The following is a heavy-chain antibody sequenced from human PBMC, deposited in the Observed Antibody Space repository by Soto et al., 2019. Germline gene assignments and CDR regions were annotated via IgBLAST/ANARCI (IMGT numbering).Heavy chain of an antibody. Sequence: SETLSLTCTVSGGSISDNDYYWSWIRQPPGKGLEWIGTISHSGTANYNPSLKSRVTMSVDTSKNQFSLKLNSMTAADTAIYYCARVGGSGWNFDSWGQGILVTVSS. D-gene: IGHD6-19*01. CDR3: ARVGGSGWNFDS. V-gene: IGHV4-39*07. CDR2: ISHSGTA. J-gene: IGHJ4*02. CDR1: GGSISDNDYY.